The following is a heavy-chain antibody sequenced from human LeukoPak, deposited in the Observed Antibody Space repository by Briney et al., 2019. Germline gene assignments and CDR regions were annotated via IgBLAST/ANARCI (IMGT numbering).Heavy chain of an antibody. CDR3: ASSDLAGQPVDY. V-gene: IGHV1-2*02. D-gene: IGHD3-10*01. Sequence: GASVKVSCKASGYTFTGYYMHWVRQAPGQGLEWMGWINPNSGCTNYAQKFQGRVTMTRDTSISTAYMELSRLRSDDTAVYYCASSDLAGQPVDYWGQGTLVTVSS. J-gene: IGHJ4*02. CDR1: GYTFTGYY. CDR2: INPNSGCT.